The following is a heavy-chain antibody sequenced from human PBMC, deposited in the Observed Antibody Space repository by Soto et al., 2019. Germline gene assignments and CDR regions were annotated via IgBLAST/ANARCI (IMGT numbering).Heavy chain of an antibody. CDR2: IDTSGTP. CDR3: ARGPRGYVYYHGMDV. Sequence: SETLSLTCTVSGGSISSYYCSWIRQSAGKGLEWIGRIDTSGTPNYTPSLKSRVTMSVDASKNQFSLNLSSVTAADTAVYYCARGPRGYVYYHGMDVWGQGTTVTVSS. J-gene: IGHJ6*02. D-gene: IGHD3-10*01. CDR1: GGSISSYY. V-gene: IGHV4-4*07.